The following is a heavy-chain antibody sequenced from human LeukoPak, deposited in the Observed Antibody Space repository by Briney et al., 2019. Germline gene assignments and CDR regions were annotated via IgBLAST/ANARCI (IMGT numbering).Heavy chain of an antibody. CDR3: AKVGNGSGSRNYYFDY. CDR2: ISGSGGST. V-gene: IGHV3-23*01. J-gene: IGHJ4*02. CDR1: GFTFSSYA. D-gene: IGHD3-10*01. Sequence: SGGSLRLSCAASGFTFSSYAMSWVRQAPGKGLEWVSAISGSGGSTYYADSVKGRFTISRDNSKNTLYLQMNSLRAEDTAVYYCAKVGNGSGSRNYYFDYWGQGTLVTVSS.